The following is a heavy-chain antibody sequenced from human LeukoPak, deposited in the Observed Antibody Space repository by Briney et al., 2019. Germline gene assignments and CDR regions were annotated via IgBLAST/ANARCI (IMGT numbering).Heavy chain of an antibody. CDR1: GFTFSNYG. CDR3: AKDLETTASGALDY. D-gene: IGHD3-3*01. CDR2: ISEDGIKK. J-gene: IGHJ4*02. V-gene: IGHV3-30*18. Sequence: PGGSLRLSYAASGFTFSNYGIHCVRQAPGKGVEWVAGISEDGIKKYYADSVKDRFTISRDNGNNTLFLQMDSLRTEDTAVYFCAKDLETTASGALDYWGQEALVIVSS.